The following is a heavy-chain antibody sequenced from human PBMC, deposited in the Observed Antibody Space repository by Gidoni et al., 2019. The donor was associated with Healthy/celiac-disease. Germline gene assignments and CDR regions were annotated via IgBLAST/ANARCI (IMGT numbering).Heavy chain of an antibody. D-gene: IGHD2-2*01. CDR3: TRDIVVVPAAINGMDV. CDR1: GYPCGDYA. J-gene: IGHJ6*02. Sequence: EVQLVAPGGGLVQPGRSLRLSGTAPGYPCGDYALSWFRQVPGKGLEWVGFIRSKAYCRTTEYAASGKGRFTSSRADSKIIAYLQMLSLKPEDTAVYYCTRDIVVVPAAINGMDVWGQGTTVTVSS. CDR2: IRSKAYCRTT. V-gene: IGHV3-49*03.